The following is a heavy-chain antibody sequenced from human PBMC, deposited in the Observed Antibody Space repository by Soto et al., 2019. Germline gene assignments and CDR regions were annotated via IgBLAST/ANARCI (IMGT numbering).Heavy chain of an antibody. CDR1: GYTFTSYA. CDR2: INAGNGNT. Sequence: ASVKVSCKASGYTFTSYAMHWVRQAPGQRLEWMGWINAGNGNTKYSQKFQGRVTITRDTSASTAYMELSSLRSEDTAVYYCARDSIAAAAFDYWGQGTLVTVSS. V-gene: IGHV1-3*01. D-gene: IGHD6-13*01. J-gene: IGHJ4*02. CDR3: ARDSIAAAAFDY.